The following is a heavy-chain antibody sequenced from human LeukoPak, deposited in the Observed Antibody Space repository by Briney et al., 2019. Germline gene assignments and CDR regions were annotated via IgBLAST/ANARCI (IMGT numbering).Heavy chain of an antibody. CDR1: AFTFSSYW. D-gene: IGHD6-13*01. V-gene: IGHV3-74*01. J-gene: IGHJ4*02. CDR2: IKGDESSI. Sequence: GGSLRLSCAASAFTFSSYWMHWVRQAPGKGLEWVSRIKGDESSINYADSVEGRFTISRDNAKNTVYLQMNSLRVEDMALYYCAARRGAAAGTDYFDDWGQGTLVTVSS. CDR3: AARRGAAAGTDYFDD.